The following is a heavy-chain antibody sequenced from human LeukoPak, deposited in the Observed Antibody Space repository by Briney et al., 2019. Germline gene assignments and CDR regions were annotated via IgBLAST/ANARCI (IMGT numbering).Heavy chain of an antibody. Sequence: GGSLRLSCAASGFTFSNYNMNWVRQAPGKGLEWVSSISSGTSAINYIHYADSVKGRFTISRDNAKNSLFLQMNSLRAEDTAVYYCARPSLNDCADFQHWGQGTLVTVSS. V-gene: IGHV3-21*01. J-gene: IGHJ1*01. CDR2: ISSGTSAINYI. D-gene: IGHD1-1*01. CDR3: ARPSLNDCADFQH. CDR1: GFTFSNYN.